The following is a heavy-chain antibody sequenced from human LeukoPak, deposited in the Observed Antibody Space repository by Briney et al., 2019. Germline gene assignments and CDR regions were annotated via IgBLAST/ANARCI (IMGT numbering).Heavy chain of an antibody. CDR1: GGSISSGDYY. Sequence: SQTLSLTCTVFGGSISSGDYYWSWIRQPPGKGLEWIGYIYYSGSTYYNPSLKSRVTISVDTSKNQFSLKLSSVTAADTAVYYCARVSGQQLYFYWGQGTLVTVSS. CDR3: ARVSGQQLYFY. CDR2: IYYSGST. D-gene: IGHD6-13*01. V-gene: IGHV4-30-4*08. J-gene: IGHJ4*02.